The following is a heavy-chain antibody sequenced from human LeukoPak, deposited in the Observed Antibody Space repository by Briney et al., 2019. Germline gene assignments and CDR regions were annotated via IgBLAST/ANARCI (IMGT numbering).Heavy chain of an antibody. CDR3: ARDLFGRSGYYPGF. V-gene: IGHV1-2*02. CDR2: INPNSGGT. Sequence: ASVKVSCKASGYTFTGYYMHWVRQAPGQGLEWMGGINPNSGGTNYAQKFQGRVTMTRDTSISTAYMELSRLRSDDTAVYYCARDLFGRSGYYPGFWGQGTMVTVSS. J-gene: IGHJ3*01. CDR1: GYTFTGYY. D-gene: IGHD3-22*01.